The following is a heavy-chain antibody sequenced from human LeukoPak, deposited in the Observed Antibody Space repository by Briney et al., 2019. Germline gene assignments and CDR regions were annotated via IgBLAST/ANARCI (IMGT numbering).Heavy chain of an antibody. V-gene: IGHV3-23*01. CDR2: VGVDGSR. D-gene: IGHD3-22*01. Sequence: PGGSLRLSCAASGFTFSSYAKSWVRQAPGEGLEWVSGVGVDGSRYYVDSVTGRFTVSRDTGKNTLYLQMSSLRAEDTAIYYCAKTQGYYDYWGQGTLVTVSS. CDR3: AKTQGYYDY. CDR1: GFTFSSYA. J-gene: IGHJ4*02.